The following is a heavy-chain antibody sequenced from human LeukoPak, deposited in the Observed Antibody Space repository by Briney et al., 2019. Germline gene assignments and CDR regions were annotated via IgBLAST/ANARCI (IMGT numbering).Heavy chain of an antibody. V-gene: IGHV1-69*06. J-gene: IGHJ6*03. D-gene: IGHD6-13*01. Sequence: SVKVSCKASGVTFSSYAISWVRQAPGQGLEWMGGIIPIFGTTNYAQKFQGRVTITADKSTSTAYMELSSLRSEDTAVYYCARVGKRMAAAGDYYFYMDVWGKGTTVTISS. CDR3: ARVGKRMAAAGDYYFYMDV. CDR2: IIPIFGTT. CDR1: GVTFSSYA.